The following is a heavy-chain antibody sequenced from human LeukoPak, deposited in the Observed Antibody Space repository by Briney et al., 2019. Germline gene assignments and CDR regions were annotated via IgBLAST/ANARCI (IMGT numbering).Heavy chain of an antibody. CDR1: GFTFSSYG. D-gene: IGHD3-10*01. Sequence: GGSLRLSCAASGFTFSSYGMHWVRQAPGKGLEWVAVIWYDGSNKYYADSVKGRFTISRDNSKNTLYLQMNSLRAEDTAVYYCAREDPLITMVRGVLDYWGQGTLVTVSS. J-gene: IGHJ4*02. V-gene: IGHV3-33*01. CDR2: IWYDGSNK. CDR3: AREDPLITMVRGVLDY.